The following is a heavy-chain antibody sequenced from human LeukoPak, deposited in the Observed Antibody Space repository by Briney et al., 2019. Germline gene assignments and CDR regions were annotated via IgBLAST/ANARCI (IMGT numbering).Heavy chain of an antibody. CDR2: IWHDGSAE. D-gene: IGHD6-19*01. V-gene: IGHV3-33*06. CDR3: AKDSRGGWTGYFDN. Sequence: GGSLRLSCAASAFSFSGYGIHWVRHAPGKGLEWVAVIWHDGSAEYYPDSVRGRFSISRDDSKNMVYLQMNYLRAEDTALYYCAKDSRGGWTGYFDNWGQGTLVTVSS. CDR1: AFSFSGYG. J-gene: IGHJ4*02.